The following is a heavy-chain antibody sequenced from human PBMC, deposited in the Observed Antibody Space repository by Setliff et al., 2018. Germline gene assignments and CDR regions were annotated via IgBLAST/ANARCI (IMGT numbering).Heavy chain of an antibody. Sequence: PSETLSLTCAVYGGSFSPYYWIWIRQPPGKGLGWIGEINHSGSTNYNPSLKSRVTISVDTSKNQFSLKLSSVTAADTALYYCTVYNTGSSKDHYWGQGTPVTVSS. CDR1: GGSFSPYY. CDR3: TVYNTGSSKDHY. V-gene: IGHV4-34*01. D-gene: IGHD2-8*02. J-gene: IGHJ4*02. CDR2: INHSGST.